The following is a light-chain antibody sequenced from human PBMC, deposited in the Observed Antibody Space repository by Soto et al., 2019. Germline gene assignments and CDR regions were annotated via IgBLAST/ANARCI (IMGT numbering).Light chain of an antibody. CDR3: LKYNSAPRT. CDR1: QGISNY. CDR2: AAS. J-gene: IGKJ1*01. V-gene: IGKV1-27*01. Sequence: DIQMTQSPSSLSASVGDRVTIACRASQGISNYLAWYQQKPGKVPKLLIYAASTLQSGVPSRFSGSGSGTDFTLTISSLQPEDVATYYCLKYNSAPRTFGQGTNVEIK.